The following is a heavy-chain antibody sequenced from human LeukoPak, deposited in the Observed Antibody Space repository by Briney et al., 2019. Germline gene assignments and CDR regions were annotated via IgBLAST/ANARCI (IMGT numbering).Heavy chain of an antibody. CDR3: ASQYSYDNSGYYPYDY. V-gene: IGHV3-48*02. Sequence: GGSLRLSCVASGFTFSRQSMNWVRQAPGKGLEWVSFISDSGSLIYYADSVGGRFTISRDNARNSLFLQMNGLRDEDTAVYYCASQYSYDNSGYYPYDYWGQGTLVTVSS. D-gene: IGHD3-22*01. J-gene: IGHJ4*02. CDR2: ISDSGSLI. CDR1: GFTFSRQS.